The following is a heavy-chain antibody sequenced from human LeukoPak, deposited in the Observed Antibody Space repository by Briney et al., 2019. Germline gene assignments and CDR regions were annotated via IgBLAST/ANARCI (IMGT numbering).Heavy chain of an antibody. CDR2: IKQDGSEK. V-gene: IGHV3-7*01. CDR1: GFTFSSYW. J-gene: IGHJ4*02. Sequence: PGGSLRLSCAASGFTFSSYWMSWVRQAPGKGLEWVANIKQDGSEKYYVDSVKGRFTISRDNAKNSLYLQMNSLRAEDTAVYYCARDWGRGLAATPDYWGQGTLVTVSS. D-gene: IGHD2-15*01. CDR3: ARDWGRGLAATPDY.